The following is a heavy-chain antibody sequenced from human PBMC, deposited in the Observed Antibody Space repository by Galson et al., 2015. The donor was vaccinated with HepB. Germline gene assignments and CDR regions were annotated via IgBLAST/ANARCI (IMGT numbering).Heavy chain of an antibody. CDR1: GFTVSTFY. CDR3: ARGGPVAGPGIDY. J-gene: IGHJ4*02. D-gene: IGHD6-19*01. Sequence: SLRLSCAASGFTVSTFYMSWVRQAPGKGLEWVSVLYSGASSYYADSVKGRFTISRDSSKNTLYLQMNSLRAEDTAVYYCARGGPVAGPGIDYWGQGTLVTVSS. CDR2: LYSGASS. V-gene: IGHV3-53*01.